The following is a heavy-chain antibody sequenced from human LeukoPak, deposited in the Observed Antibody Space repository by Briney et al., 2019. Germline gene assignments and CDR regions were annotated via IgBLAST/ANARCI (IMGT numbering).Heavy chain of an antibody. CDR1: GFTFSTYW. CDR3: ARWRGAQSEFEY. V-gene: IGHV3-7*01. Sequence: GGSLRLSCTASGFTFSTYWMSWVRQAPGKGLECVASIKRDGSEKEYVDSVKGRFTISRDNAKNSLYPQMISLRAEDTAVYYCARWRGAQSEFEYWGQGALVTVSS. D-gene: IGHD3-16*01. CDR2: IKRDGSEK. J-gene: IGHJ4*02.